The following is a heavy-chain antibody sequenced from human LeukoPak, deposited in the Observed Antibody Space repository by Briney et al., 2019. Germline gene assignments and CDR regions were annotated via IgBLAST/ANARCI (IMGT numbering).Heavy chain of an antibody. V-gene: IGHV3-74*01. CDR1: GFTFSSYW. Sequence: GGSLRLSCAASGFTFSSYWMHWVRQAPGKGQVWVSRINSDGSSTSYADSVKGRFTISRDNAKNTLYLQMNSLRAEDTAVYYCARDSGSYVLANWGQGTLVTVSS. D-gene: IGHD1-26*01. CDR2: INSDGSST. CDR3: ARDSGSYVLAN. J-gene: IGHJ4*02.